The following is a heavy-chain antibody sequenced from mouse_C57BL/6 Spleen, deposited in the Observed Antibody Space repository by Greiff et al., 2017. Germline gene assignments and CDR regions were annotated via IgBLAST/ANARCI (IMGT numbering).Heavy chain of an antibody. D-gene: IGHD1-1*01. CDR3: ARGIYYGSSLDYYFDC. V-gene: IGHV1-69*01. CDR1: GYTFTSYW. J-gene: IGHJ2*01. CDR2: IDPSDSYT. Sequence: QVQLQQPGAELVMPGASVKLSCKASGYTFTSYWMHWVKQRPGQGLEWIGEIDPSDSYTNYNQKFKGKSTLTVDKSSSTAYMQLSSLTSEDSAVYYCARGIYYGSSLDYYFDCWGQGTTLAVSS.